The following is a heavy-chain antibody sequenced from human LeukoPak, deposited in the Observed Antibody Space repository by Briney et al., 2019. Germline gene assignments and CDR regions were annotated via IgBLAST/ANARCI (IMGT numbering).Heavy chain of an antibody. V-gene: IGHV1-2*02. D-gene: IGHD3-16*01. CDR1: GHTFTGYY. J-gene: IGHJ4*02. Sequence: ASVNVSCKASGHTFTGYYMHWVRQAPGQGLEWTGWINPNSGDTKYAQKVQGRVTMTRDTSISTAYMELSRLRSDDTAVYYCATQRGSYLWGTDFDYWGQGTLVTVSS. CDR3: ATQRGSYLWGTDFDY. CDR2: INPNSGDT.